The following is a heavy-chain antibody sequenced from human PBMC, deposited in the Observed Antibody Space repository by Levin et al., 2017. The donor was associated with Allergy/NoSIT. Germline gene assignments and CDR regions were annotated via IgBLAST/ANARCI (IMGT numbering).Heavy chain of an antibody. CDR2: ISAYNGNT. D-gene: IGHD4-17*01. CDR3: ARVGGGHDYGDYEFELRFDP. CDR1: GYTFTSYG. V-gene: IGHV1-18*01. J-gene: IGHJ5*02. Sequence: GESLKISCKASGYTFTSYGISWVRQAPGQGLEWMGWISAYNGNTNYAQKLQGRVTMTTDTSTSTAYMELRSLRSDDTAVYYCARVGGGHDYGDYEFELRFDPWGQGTLVTVSS.